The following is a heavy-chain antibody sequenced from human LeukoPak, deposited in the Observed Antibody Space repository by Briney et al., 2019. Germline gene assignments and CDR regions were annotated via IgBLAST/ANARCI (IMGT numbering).Heavy chain of an antibody. CDR3: ARGTTVTMLGFDY. V-gene: IGHV3-7*01. D-gene: IGHD4-17*01. Sequence: GGSLRLSCAASGFTLTNYWMGWVRQAPGKGLEWVANIRPEGSDKYYVDSVKGRFTISRDNAQNSLYLQMNSLRAEDTAVYYCARGTTVTMLGFDYWGQGTLVTVSS. J-gene: IGHJ4*02. CDR2: IRPEGSDK. CDR1: GFTLTNYW.